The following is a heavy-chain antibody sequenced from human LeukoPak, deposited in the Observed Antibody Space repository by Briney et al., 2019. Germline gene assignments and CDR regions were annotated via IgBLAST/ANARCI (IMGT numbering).Heavy chain of an antibody. CDR2: MNPNSGNT. CDR3: ARDRDPNSSGWYDY. CDR1: GYTFTSYD. D-gene: IGHD6-19*01. J-gene: IGHJ4*02. Sequence: ASVKVSCKASGYTFTSYDINWVRQATGQGLEWMGWMNPNSGNTGYAQKFQGRVTMTRNTSISTAYMELSSLRSEDTAVYYCARDRDPNSSGWYDYWGQGTLVTVSS. V-gene: IGHV1-8*01.